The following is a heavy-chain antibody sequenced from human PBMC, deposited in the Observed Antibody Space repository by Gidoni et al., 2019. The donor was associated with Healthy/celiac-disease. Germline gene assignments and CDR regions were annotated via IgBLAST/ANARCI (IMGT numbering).Heavy chain of an antibody. V-gene: IGHV3-21*01. CDR3: ARVQAYCGGDCSLFDY. J-gene: IGHJ4*02. CDR2: ISSSSSYI. CDR1: GFTFSRYS. Sequence: EVQLVESGGGLVKPGGSLRLSCAAAGFTFSRYSMNWVRQAPGKGLAWVSSISSSSSYIYYADSVKGRFTISRDNAKNSLYLQMNSLRAEDTAVYYCARVQAYCGGDCSLFDYWGQGTLVTVSS. D-gene: IGHD2-21*02.